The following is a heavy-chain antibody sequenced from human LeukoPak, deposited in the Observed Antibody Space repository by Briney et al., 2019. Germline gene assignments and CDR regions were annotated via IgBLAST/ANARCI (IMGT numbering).Heavy chain of an antibody. CDR3: ARPASSGGSSDAFDI. CDR1: GYTFTSYD. D-gene: IGHD2-15*01. CDR2: MNPNSGNT. J-gene: IGHJ3*02. Sequence: GASVKVSCKASGYTFTSYDINWVRQAPGQGLERMGWMNPNSGNTGYAQKFQGRVTMTRNTSISTAYMELSSLRSEDTAVYYCARPASSGGSSDAFDIWGQGTMVTVSS. V-gene: IGHV1-8*01.